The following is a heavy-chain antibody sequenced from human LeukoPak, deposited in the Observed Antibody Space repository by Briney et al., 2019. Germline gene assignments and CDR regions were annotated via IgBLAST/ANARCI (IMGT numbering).Heavy chain of an antibody. CDR2: MYTSGST. D-gene: IGHD1-26*01. CDR3: ARGPWVGRGGDFDY. CDR1: GGSISSYY. Sequence: SETLSLTCTVSGGSISSYYWSWIRQPAGKGLEWIGRMYTSGSTNYNPSLKSRVTMSVDTSKNQFSLKLSSVTAADTAVYYCARGPWVGRGGDFDYWGQGTLVTVSS. J-gene: IGHJ4*02. V-gene: IGHV4-4*07.